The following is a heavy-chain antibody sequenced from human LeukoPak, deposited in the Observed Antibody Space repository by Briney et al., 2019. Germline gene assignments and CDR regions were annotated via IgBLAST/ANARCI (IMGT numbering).Heavy chain of an antibody. V-gene: IGHV4-31*03. CDR1: GGSISSGGYY. J-gene: IGHJ5*01. CDR3: ARDLGPNNWFDS. Sequence: SETLSLTCSVSGGSISSGGYYWSWIRQHPGKGLEWIGYIYYSGSTYYNPSLKSRVTISVDTSKNQFSLKLSSVTAADTAVYYCARDLGPNNWFDSWGQGTLVTVSS. CDR2: IYYSGST.